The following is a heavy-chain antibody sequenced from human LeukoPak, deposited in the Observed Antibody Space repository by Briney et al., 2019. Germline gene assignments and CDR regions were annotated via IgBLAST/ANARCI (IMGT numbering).Heavy chain of an antibody. D-gene: IGHD3-22*01. CDR1: GFTFSNAW. J-gene: IGHJ4*02. CDR3: TTPYYYDSSGYYAGD. Sequence: GGSLRLSCAAPGFTFSNAWMNWVRQAPGKGLEWVGRIKSKTDGGTTDYAAPVKGRFTISRDDSKNTLYLQMNSLKTEDTAVYYCTTPYYYDSSGYYAGDWGQGTLVTVSS. V-gene: IGHV3-15*07. CDR2: IKSKTDGGTT.